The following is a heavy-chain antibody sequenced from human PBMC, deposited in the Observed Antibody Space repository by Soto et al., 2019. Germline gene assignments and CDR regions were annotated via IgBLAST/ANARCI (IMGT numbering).Heavy chain of an antibody. Sequence: GGSLRLSCAASGFTLSGYAIHWARQAPGKGLEWVAVISYDGSNKYYADSVKGRFTISRDNSKNTLYLQMNSLRAEDTAVYYCARDDIAAADYWSQGTLVTVSS. CDR3: ARDDIAAADY. D-gene: IGHD6-13*01. CDR1: GFTLSGYA. CDR2: ISYDGSNK. V-gene: IGHV3-30-3*01. J-gene: IGHJ4*02.